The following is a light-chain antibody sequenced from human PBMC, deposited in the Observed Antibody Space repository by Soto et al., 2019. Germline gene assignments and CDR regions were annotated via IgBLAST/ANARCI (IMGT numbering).Light chain of an antibody. CDR3: SSYTSTSTYV. Sequence: QSVLTQPPSASGSPGQSVTISCTGTSSDVGGYDYVAWYQQHPGKAPKLIIYDVNKRPSGVSNRFSGSKSGNTASLTISGLQAEDDTDYYCSSYTSTSTYVFGTGTKVTVL. CDR2: DVN. V-gene: IGLV2-14*03. CDR1: SSDVGGYDY. J-gene: IGLJ1*01.